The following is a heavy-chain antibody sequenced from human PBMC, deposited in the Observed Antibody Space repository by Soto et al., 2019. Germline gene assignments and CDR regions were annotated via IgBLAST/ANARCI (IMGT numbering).Heavy chain of an antibody. CDR2: IYYSGST. J-gene: IGHJ5*02. D-gene: IGHD6-6*01. Sequence: QVQLQESGPGLVKPSQTLSLTCTVSGGSISSGDYYWSWSRQPPGKGLEWIGYIYYSGSTYYNPSLKSRDTISVDTSKNQFSLKLSSVTAADTAVYYCARERPDGARLDPWGQGTLVTASS. V-gene: IGHV4-30-4*01. CDR3: ARERPDGARLDP. CDR1: GGSISSGDYY.